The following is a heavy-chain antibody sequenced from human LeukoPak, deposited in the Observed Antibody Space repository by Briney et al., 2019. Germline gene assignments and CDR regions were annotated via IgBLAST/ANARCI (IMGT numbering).Heavy chain of an antibody. CDR3: AKSRSPTTYGDYGYNH. CDR1: GFTFSSYA. J-gene: IGHJ5*02. D-gene: IGHD4-17*01. Sequence: GGSLRLSCAASGFTFSSYAMSWVRQAPGKGLEWVSVISGGGTSTYYADSVKGRFTISRDNSKNTLYLQMSTLRAEDTAVYYCAKSRSPTTYGDYGYNHWGQGTLVTVSS. V-gene: IGHV3-23*01. CDR2: ISGGGTST.